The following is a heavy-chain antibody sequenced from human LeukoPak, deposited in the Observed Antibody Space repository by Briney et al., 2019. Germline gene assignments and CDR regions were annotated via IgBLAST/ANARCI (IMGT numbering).Heavy chain of an antibody. J-gene: IGHJ5*02. V-gene: IGHV1-2*02. CDR2: INPNSGGT. Sequence: ASVKVSCKASGYTLTSYYMHWVRQAPGQGLEWMGWINPNSGGTNYAQKFQGRVTMTRDTSISTAYMELSRLRSDDTAVYYCARAGGKWLRLLPGPWGQGTLVTVSS. CDR1: GYTLTSYY. CDR3: ARAGGKWLRLLPGP. D-gene: IGHD5-12*01.